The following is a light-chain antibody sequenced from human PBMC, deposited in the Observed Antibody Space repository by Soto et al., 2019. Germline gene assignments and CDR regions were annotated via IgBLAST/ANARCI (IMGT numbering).Light chain of an antibody. CDR2: GAS. CDR1: QSVSSSY. V-gene: IGKV3-20*01. J-gene: IGKJ2*01. CDR3: QQYGSSSYT. Sequence: EIVLTQSPGTLSLFPGERATLSCRASQSVSSSYLAWYQQKPGQAPRLLIYGASSRATGIPDRFSGSGSGTDFTLTIRRLEPEDFAVYYCQQYGSSSYTFGQGTKLEIK.